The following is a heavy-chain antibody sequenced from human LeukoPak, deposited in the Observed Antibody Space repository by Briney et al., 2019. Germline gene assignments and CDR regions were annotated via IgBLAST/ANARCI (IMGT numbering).Heavy chain of an antibody. CDR2: IYSGGST. D-gene: IGHD6-6*01. CDR1: GFTVSSNY. J-gene: IGHJ6*03. Sequence: GGSLRLSCAASGFTVSSNYMSWVRQAPGKGLEWVSVIYSGGSTYYADSVKGRFTISRDNSKNTLYLQMNSLRAEDTAVYYCARDRAAPYYYYMDVWGKGTTVTVSS. V-gene: IGHV3-53*01. CDR3: ARDRAAPYYYYMDV.